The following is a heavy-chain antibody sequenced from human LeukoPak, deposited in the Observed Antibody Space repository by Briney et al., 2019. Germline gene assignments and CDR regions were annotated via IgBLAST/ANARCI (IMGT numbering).Heavy chain of an antibody. CDR3: TRLTMVRGVIIDY. CDR1: GFTFSGSA. CDR2: FRSKANSYAT. D-gene: IGHD3-10*01. J-gene: IGHJ4*02. Sequence: GGSLRLSCAASGFTFSGSAMHWVRQASGKGLEWVGRFRSKANSYATAYAASVKGRFTISRDDSKNTAYLQMNSLKTEDTAVYYCTRLTMVRGVIIDYWGQGTLVTVSS. V-gene: IGHV3-73*01.